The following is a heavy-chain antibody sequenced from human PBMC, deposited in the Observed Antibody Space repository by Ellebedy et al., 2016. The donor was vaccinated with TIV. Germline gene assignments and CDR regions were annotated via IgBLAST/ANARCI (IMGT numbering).Heavy chain of an antibody. D-gene: IGHD1-14*01. CDR1: GITVSNNY. J-gene: IGHJ4*02. CDR3: AKGGPELVELDY. Sequence: GESLKISXAASGITVSNNYMRWVRQAPGKGLEWVSLLYSSCTTHYADSVKGRFTISRDSSKNTLYLQMNSLRVEDTAVYYCAKGGPELVELDYWGQGTLVTVSS. CDR2: LYSSCTT. V-gene: IGHV3-66*01.